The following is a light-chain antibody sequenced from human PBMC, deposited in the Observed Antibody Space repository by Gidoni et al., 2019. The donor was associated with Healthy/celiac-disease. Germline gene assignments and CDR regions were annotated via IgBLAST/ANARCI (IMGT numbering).Light chain of an antibody. Sequence: DIVMNQTSLPTPVTLGKPAYLSCRSSQSHVHSDGNTYVSRLQQRPGQPPRLLIYKISYRFSGVPDRFSGSGAGTYFTLKISRVEAEYVGVYYCMQATQYLTFGGGTKVEIK. CDR3: MQATQYLT. CDR2: KIS. J-gene: IGKJ4*01. CDR1: QSHVHSDGNTY. V-gene: IGKV2-24*01.